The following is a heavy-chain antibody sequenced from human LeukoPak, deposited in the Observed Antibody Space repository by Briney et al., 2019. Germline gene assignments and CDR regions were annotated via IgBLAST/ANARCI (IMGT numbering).Heavy chain of an antibody. CDR1: GDSIDPYS. Sequence: SETLSLTCTLSGDSIDPYSWSWLRQPPGKGLEWIGYISHIGTINYNTSLMSRVSMGLDKPNNEFSLSLRSVTATDTALYFCARHQGSTVFNYWGRGVPVIVSS. V-gene: IGHV4-59*08. D-gene: IGHD5/OR15-5a*01. CDR3: ARHQGSTVFNY. J-gene: IGHJ1*01. CDR2: ISHIGTI.